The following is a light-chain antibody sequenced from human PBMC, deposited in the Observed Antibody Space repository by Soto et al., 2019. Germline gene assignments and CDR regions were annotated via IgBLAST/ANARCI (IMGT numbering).Light chain of an antibody. CDR3: QHYNNWPPWT. Sequence: VMTQSPATFYAASRQGATLSGRISQSVSDKLAWYQQKPGQAPRLLIYHASARATGIPARFSGSGSGTEFTLTISGLQSEDFAVYYCQHYNNWPPWTFGQGTKVDIK. CDR2: HAS. J-gene: IGKJ1*01. V-gene: IGKV3-15*01. CDR1: QSVSDK.